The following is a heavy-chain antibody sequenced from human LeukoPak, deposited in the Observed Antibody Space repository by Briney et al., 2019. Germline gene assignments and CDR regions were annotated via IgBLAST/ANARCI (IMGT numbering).Heavy chain of an antibody. CDR2: IYYSGST. CDR1: GGSISSSSYY. Sequence: SETLSLTCTVSGGSISSSSYYWGWIRQPPGKGLEWIGSIYYSGSTNYNPSLKSRVAISVDTSKNQFSLKLSSVTAADTAVYYCARSREWLPHYWGQGTLVTVSS. V-gene: IGHV4-39*07. CDR3: ARSREWLPHY. D-gene: IGHD3-3*01. J-gene: IGHJ4*02.